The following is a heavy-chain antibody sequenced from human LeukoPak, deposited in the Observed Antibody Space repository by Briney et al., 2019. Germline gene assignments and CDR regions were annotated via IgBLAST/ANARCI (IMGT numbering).Heavy chain of an antibody. V-gene: IGHV4-4*07. CDR1: GGSISSYY. D-gene: IGHD2-15*01. CDR2: IYTSGST. CDR3: ARSAASRYCSGGSCSDYGMDV. Sequence: SETLSLTCTGSGGSISSYYWSWIRQPAGKGLEWIGRIYTSGSTNYNPSLKSRVTMSVDTSKNQFSLKLSSVTAADTAVYYCARSAASRYCSGGSCSDYGMDVWGQGTTVTVSS. J-gene: IGHJ6*02.